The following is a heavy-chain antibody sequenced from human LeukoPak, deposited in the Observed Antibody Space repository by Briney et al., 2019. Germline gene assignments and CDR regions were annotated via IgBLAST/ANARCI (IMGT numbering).Heavy chain of an antibody. J-gene: IGHJ6*03. Sequence: ASQTLSLTCTVSGGSISSGDYYWSWIRQPPVKGLEWSGYIYYSGTTYYNPSLKSRVTISVDTSKNQFSLKLSSVTAADTAVYYCARYEDYYYNMDVWGKGTTVTVSS. CDR3: ARYEDYYYNMDV. D-gene: IGHD3-16*01. CDR2: IYYSGTT. V-gene: IGHV4-30-4*08. CDR1: GGSISSGDYY.